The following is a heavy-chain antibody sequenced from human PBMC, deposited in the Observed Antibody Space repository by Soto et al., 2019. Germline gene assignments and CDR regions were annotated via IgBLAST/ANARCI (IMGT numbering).Heavy chain of an antibody. CDR2: IYYSGST. V-gene: IGHV4-31*03. Sequence: SETLSLTCTVSGGSISSGGYYWSWIRQHPGKGLEWIGYIYYSGSTYYNPSLKSRVTISVDTSKNQFSLKLSSVTAADTAVYYCARGGSGFPKRIVGIVSPGMYDFDIWGQGSLVTVSS. J-gene: IGHJ4*02. CDR3: ARGGSGFPKRIVGIVSPGMYDFDI. D-gene: IGHD3-16*01. CDR1: GGSISSGGYY.